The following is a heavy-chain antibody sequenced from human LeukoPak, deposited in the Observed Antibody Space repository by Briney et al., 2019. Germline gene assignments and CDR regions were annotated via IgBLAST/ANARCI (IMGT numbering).Heavy chain of an antibody. V-gene: IGHV4-31*03. CDR3: ATLLSSGDMDV. CDR1: GGSISSGGYY. J-gene: IGHJ6*02. Sequence: SETLSLTCTVSGGSISSGGYYWSWIRQHPGKGLEWIGYIYYSGSTYYNPSLKSRVTISVDASKNQFSLKLSSVTAADTAVYYCATLLSSGDMDVWGQGTTVTVSS. D-gene: IGHD6-6*01. CDR2: IYYSGST.